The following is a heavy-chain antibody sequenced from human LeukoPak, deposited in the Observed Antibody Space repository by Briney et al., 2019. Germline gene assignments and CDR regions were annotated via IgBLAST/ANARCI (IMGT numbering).Heavy chain of an antibody. D-gene: IGHD2-15*01. Sequence: ASVKVSCKASGYTFTSYDINWVRQAPGQGLEWMGWSNPNSGGTNYAQKFQGRVTMTRDTSISTAYMELSRLRSDDTAVYYCATLDLLDYWGQGTLVTVSS. CDR3: ATLDLLDY. CDR2: SNPNSGGT. CDR1: GYTFTSYD. J-gene: IGHJ4*02. V-gene: IGHV1-2*02.